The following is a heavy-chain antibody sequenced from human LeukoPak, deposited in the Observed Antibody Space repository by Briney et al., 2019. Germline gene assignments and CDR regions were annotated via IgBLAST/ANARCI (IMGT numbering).Heavy chain of an antibody. D-gene: IGHD6-6*01. CDR1: GFTFSSYD. V-gene: IGHV3-21*01. CDR3: ASTEYSSSEFDY. J-gene: IGHJ4*02. CDR2: ISSSGDYK. Sequence: PGGSLRLSCAASGFTSGFTFSSYDMNWVRQAPGKGLAWVSSISSSGDYKYYADSVKGRFTISRDNAKNSLYLQMNSLRAEDTAVYYCASTEYSSSEFDYWGQGTLVTVSS.